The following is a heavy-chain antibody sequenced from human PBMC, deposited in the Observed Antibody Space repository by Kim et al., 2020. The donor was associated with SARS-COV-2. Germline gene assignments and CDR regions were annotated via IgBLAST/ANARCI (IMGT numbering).Heavy chain of an antibody. D-gene: IGHD3-22*01. CDR1: GYSFTNYW. J-gene: IGHJ3*01. CDR3: ARHPYYDSSGYAFDL. V-gene: IGHV5-10-1*01. CDR2: IDPSDSYT. Sequence: GESLKISCKGSGYSFTNYWISWVRQMPGKGLEWMGRIDPSDSYTNYSPSFQGHVTISADKSISTAYLQWSSLKASDTAMYYCARHPYYDSSGYAFDLWGQGTMVTVSS.